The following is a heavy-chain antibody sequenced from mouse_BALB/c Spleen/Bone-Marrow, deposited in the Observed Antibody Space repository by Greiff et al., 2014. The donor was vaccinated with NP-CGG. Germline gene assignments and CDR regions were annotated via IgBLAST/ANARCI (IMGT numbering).Heavy chain of an antibody. CDR2: IYPSDSYT. V-gene: IGHV1-69*02. CDR1: GYTFTSYW. J-gene: IGHJ4*01. CDR3: TRQYGNYYAMDY. D-gene: IGHD2-10*02. Sequence: VQLQQSGAELVRPGASVKVSCKASGYTFTSYWINWVKQRPGQGLEWIGNIYPSDSYTNYNQNFKDKATLTVDKSSSTAYMQPSSPTSKVSAVYYRTRQYGNYYAMDYWGQGTSVTVSS.